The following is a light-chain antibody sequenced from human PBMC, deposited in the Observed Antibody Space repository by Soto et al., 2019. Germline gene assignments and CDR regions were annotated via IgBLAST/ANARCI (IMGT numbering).Light chain of an antibody. V-gene: IGLV2-14*01. CDR1: SSDVGGYNY. CDR3: SSYTSSSTPDV. CDR2: EVS. Sequence: QSALTQPASVSGSPGQSITISCTGTSSDVGGYNYVSWYQQHPGKAPKLMIYEVSNRPSGVSHRFSGSKSGTTASLTISGLQAEDEADYYCSSYTSSSTPDVFGAGTKLTVL. J-gene: IGLJ2*01.